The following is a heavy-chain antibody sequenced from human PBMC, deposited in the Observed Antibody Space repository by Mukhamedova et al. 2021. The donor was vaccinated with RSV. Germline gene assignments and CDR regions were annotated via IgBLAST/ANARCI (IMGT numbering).Heavy chain of an antibody. CDR3: ARYYVFWNAYPFDS. Sequence: QAPGKGLEWVSDMSGSGSYTNYADSVKGRFTISRDNAKSSLYLHMNSLRAEDTAVYYCARYYVFWNAYPFDSWGQGTLVTVSS. J-gene: IGHJ4*02. CDR2: MSGSGSYT. V-gene: IGHV3-11*06. D-gene: IGHD3-3*01.